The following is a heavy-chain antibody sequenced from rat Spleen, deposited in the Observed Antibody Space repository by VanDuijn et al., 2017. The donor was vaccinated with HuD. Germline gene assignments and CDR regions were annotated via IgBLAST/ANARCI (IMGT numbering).Heavy chain of an antibody. CDR1: GFTFSDYY. CDR2: ISYDGSST. Sequence: EVQLVESDGGLVQPGRSLKLSCAASGFTFSDYYMAWVRQAPTKGLEWVATISYDGSSTYYRDSVKGRFTISRDNAKSTLYLQMDSLRSEDTATYYCASLLTHYWGQGVMVTVSS. J-gene: IGHJ2*01. V-gene: IGHV5-29*01. CDR3: ASLLTHY. D-gene: IGHD5-1*01.